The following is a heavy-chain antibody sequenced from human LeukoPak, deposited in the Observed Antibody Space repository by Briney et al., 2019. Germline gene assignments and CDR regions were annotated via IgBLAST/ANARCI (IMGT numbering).Heavy chain of an antibody. D-gene: IGHD1-26*01. CDR3: ARSGRGLATRFDP. J-gene: IGHJ5*02. CDR2: IYYSGST. Sequence: PSETLSLTCTVSGGSITSSSYYWGWIRQPPGKGPEWIGSIYYSGSTNYNPSLKSRVTISLDTSKNQFSLKLSSVTAADTAVYYCARSGRGLATRFDPWGQGILVTVSS. V-gene: IGHV4-39*07. CDR1: GGSITSSSYY.